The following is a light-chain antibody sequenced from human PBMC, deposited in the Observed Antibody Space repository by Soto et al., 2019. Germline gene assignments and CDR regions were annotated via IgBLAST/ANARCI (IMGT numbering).Light chain of an antibody. CDR2: GAS. V-gene: IGKV3D-20*02. J-gene: IGKJ1*01. CDR1: QSVSSSY. CDR3: QQRSNWPPT. Sequence: EILLTQSPGTLSLSPWEIATLSGRASQSVSSSYLAWYQQKPGQAPRLLIYGASSRATGIPDRFSGSGSGTDFTLTISRLEPEDFAVYYCQQRSNWPPTFGQGTKVDIK.